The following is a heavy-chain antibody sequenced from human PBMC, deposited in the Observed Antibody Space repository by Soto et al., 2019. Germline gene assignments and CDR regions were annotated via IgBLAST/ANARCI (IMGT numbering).Heavy chain of an antibody. V-gene: IGHV1-18*01. J-gene: IGHJ6*02. CDR3: ARGGVAPYYYYGRDV. CDR1: GYTFTSYA. D-gene: IGHD5-12*01. Sequence: ASVKVSCKASGYTFTSYAMHWVRQAPGQGLEWMGWISTYNGDTNYAQTFQGRVTMTTDTSTSTVHMEVRSLRSDDTAVYYCARGGVAPYYYYGRDVWGQGTPVTAP. CDR2: ISTYNGDT.